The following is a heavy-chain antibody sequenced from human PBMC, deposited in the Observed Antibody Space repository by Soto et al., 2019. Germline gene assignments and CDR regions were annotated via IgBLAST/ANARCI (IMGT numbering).Heavy chain of an antibody. D-gene: IGHD3-16*01. CDR3: TTKNLGLHLGEFPDY. CDR2: IKSKTDGGTT. CDR1: GFTFSNAW. J-gene: IGHJ4*02. Sequence: GGSLRLSCAASGFTFSNAWMSWVRQAPGKGLEWVGRIKSKTDGGTTDYAAPVKGRFTISRDDSKNTLYLQMNSLKTEDTAVYYCTTKNLGLHLGEFPDYWGQGTLVTVSS. V-gene: IGHV3-15*01.